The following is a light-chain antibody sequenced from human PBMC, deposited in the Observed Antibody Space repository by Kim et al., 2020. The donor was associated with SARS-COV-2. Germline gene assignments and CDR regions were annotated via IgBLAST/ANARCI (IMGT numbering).Light chain of an antibody. CDR2: GTS. Sequence: EIVLTQSPGTLSLSPGEGATLSCRASQSVSTTYLAWYQQKSGQVPRLLIYGTSSRATGIPDRFSGSGSGTDFTLTISRLEPEDFAVYYCQQYGTSPRTFGGGTKVDIK. CDR1: QSVSTTY. CDR3: QQYGTSPRT. J-gene: IGKJ4*01. V-gene: IGKV3-20*01.